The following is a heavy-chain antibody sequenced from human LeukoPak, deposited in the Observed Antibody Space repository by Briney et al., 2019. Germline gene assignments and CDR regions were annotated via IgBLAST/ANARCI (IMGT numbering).Heavy chain of an antibody. J-gene: IGHJ4*02. Sequence: KPVRSLRLSCTASGFTFGDYAMSWFRQAPGKGLEWVGFIRSKAYGGTTEYAASVKGRFTISRDDSKSIAYLQMNSLKADDTAVYYCTRGRGDYVGGSYRVYWGQGTLVTVSS. V-gene: IGHV3-49*05. D-gene: IGHD3-16*02. CDR2: IRSKAYGGTT. CDR1: GFTFGDYA. CDR3: TRGRGDYVGGSYRVY.